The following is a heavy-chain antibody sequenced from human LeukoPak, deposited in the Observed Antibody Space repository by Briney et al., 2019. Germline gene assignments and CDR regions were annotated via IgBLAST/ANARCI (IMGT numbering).Heavy chain of an antibody. Sequence: SETLSLTCTVSGGSLSSSSYYCGWIRQPPGKGLEWIGSIYYSGSTYYNPSLKSRVTISVDTSKNQFSLKLSSVTAADKAVYYCARARSTMITFGGVIVYNWFDPWGQGTLVTVSS. CDR1: GGSLSSSSYY. J-gene: IGHJ5*02. CDR2: IYYSGST. CDR3: ARARSTMITFGGVIVYNWFDP. V-gene: IGHV4-39*07. D-gene: IGHD3-16*02.